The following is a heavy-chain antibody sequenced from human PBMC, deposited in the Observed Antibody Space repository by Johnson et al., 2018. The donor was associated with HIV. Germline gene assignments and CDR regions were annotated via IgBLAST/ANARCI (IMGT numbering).Heavy chain of an antibody. CDR1: GFTFDEYV. Sequence: VQLVESGGGWVQPGRSLRVSCAASGFTFDEYVIHWVRQAPGKGLEWVSGISWKSGNTGYADSVKGRFTISRDNSKNSLYLQMNSLRTEDTALYYCVKGRSWLHYGGCYTPGDVWGQGTVVTVSS. CDR2: ISWKSGNT. CDR3: VKGRSWLHYGGCYTPGDV. V-gene: IGHV3-9*01. D-gene: IGHD4-23*01. J-gene: IGHJ3*01.